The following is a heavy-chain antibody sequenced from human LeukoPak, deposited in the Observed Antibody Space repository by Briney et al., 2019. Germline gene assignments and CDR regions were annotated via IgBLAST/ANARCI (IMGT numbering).Heavy chain of an antibody. CDR3: ARPYYDIWSAYVY. CDR2: ISNGGGST. Sequence: GGSLRLSCAASGFTFSSYAMHWVRQAPGKGLEYVSAISNGGGSTHYANSVKGRFTISRDNSKDTLYLQMGSLRAEDMAVYYCARPYYDIWSAYVYWGQGTLVTVSS. J-gene: IGHJ4*02. CDR1: GFTFSSYA. V-gene: IGHV3-64*01. D-gene: IGHD3-3*01.